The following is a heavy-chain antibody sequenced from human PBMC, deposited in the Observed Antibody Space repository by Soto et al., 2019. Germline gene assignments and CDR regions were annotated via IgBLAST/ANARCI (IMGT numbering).Heavy chain of an antibody. J-gene: IGHJ5*02. CDR2: IYYSGST. CDR3: ARAVGKIVVVPDNWFDP. Sequence: PSETLSLTCTVSGGSISSGGYYWSWIRQHPGKGLEWIGYIYYSGSTYYNPSLKSRVTISVDTSKNQFSLKLSSVTAADTAVYYCARAVGKIVVVPDNWFDPWGQGTLVTVSS. CDR1: GGSISSGGYY. D-gene: IGHD2-2*01. V-gene: IGHV4-31*03.